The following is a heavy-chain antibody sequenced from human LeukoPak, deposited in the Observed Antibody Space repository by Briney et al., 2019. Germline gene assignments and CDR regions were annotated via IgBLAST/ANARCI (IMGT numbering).Heavy chain of an antibody. CDR2: IYYSGST. J-gene: IGHJ3*02. Sequence: SETLSLTCTVSGGSISSSSYYWGWIRQPPGKGLEWIGSIYYSGSTYYNPSLKSRVTISVDTSKNQFSLKLSSVTAADTAVYYCATRYYDILTGYSHIHPDAFDIWGQGTMVTVSS. CDR3: ATRYYDILTGYSHIHPDAFDI. CDR1: GGSISSSSYY. D-gene: IGHD3-9*01. V-gene: IGHV4-39*07.